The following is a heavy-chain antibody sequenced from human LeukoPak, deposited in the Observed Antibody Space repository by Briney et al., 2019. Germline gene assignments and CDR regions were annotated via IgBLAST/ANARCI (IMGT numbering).Heavy chain of an antibody. D-gene: IGHD2-2*01. CDR1: GYTFTTYY. V-gene: IGHV1-46*01. CDR3: ARDSTTSSLADP. CDR2: INPSDGSA. Sequence: ASVKVSCKASGYTFTTYYMHWVRQAPGAGLEWMGIINPSDGSASYAQKFQGRVTMTRDTSTSTVYMELSSLTSEDTALYYCARDSTTSSLADPWGQGTLVTVFS. J-gene: IGHJ5*02.